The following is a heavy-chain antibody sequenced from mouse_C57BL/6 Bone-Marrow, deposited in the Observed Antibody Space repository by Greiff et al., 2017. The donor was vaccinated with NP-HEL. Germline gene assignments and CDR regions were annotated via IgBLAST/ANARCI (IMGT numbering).Heavy chain of an antibody. CDR3: ARGDGYDYFDV. J-gene: IGHJ1*03. V-gene: IGHV5-17*01. D-gene: IGHD2-2*01. Sequence: DVHLVESGGGLVKPGGSLKLSCAASGFTFSDYGMHWVRQAPEKGLEWVAYISSGSSTIYYADTVKGRFTISRDNAKNTLFLQMTSLRSEDTAMYYCARGDGYDYFDVWGTGTTVTVSS. CDR1: GFTFSDYG. CDR2: ISSGSSTI.